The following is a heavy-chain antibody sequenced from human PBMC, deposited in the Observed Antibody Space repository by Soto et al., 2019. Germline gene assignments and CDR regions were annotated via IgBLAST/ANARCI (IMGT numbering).Heavy chain of an antibody. CDR2: INPSGGNT. CDR1: GYTFTRDY. D-gene: IGHD3-16*01. Sequence: ASVKVSCKASGYTFTRDYIHWVRQAPGQGLEWMGVINPSGGNTNYAQIFRGRVTMTRDTSTSTVYMELSSLRSEDTAVYYCARVDDGFDYWGQGTLVTVSS. V-gene: IGHV1-46*01. CDR3: ARVDDGFDY. J-gene: IGHJ4*02.